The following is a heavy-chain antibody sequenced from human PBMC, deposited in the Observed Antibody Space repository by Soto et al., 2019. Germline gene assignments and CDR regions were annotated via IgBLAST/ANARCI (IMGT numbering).Heavy chain of an antibody. CDR3: AKDPSSGYTRGYLDL. Sequence: QVHLEESGGGVVQPGRSLRLSCAASGFSFSTYGMHWVRQAPGKGLEWVAVISHDGGNEYYADSVKGRFTISRDSSKNTVYLQLTNVRAEDTDVYYCAKDPSSGYTRGYLDLWGLGTLVTVSS. CDR2: ISHDGGNE. D-gene: IGHD3-22*01. V-gene: IGHV3-30*18. CDR1: GFSFSTYG. J-gene: IGHJ2*01.